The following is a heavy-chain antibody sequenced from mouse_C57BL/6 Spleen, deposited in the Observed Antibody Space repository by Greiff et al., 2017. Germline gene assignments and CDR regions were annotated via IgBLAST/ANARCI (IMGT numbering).Heavy chain of an antibody. CDR1: GYTFTDYT. D-gene: IGHD2-4*01. CDR3: ARADDYDWYFDV. J-gene: IGHJ1*03. V-gene: IGHV1-22*01. CDR2: INPNNGGT. Sequence: EVQLQQSGPELVKPGASVKMSCKASGYTFTDYTMHWVKQSHGKSLEWIGYINPNNGGTSYNQKFKGKATLTINKSSSTAYMALRSLASEDSAVYYCARADDYDWYFDVWGTGTTVTVSS.